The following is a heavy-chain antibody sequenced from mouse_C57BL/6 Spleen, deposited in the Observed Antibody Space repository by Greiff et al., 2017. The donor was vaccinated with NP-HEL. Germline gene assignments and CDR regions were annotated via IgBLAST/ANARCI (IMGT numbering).Heavy chain of an antibody. CDR3: ARSRNYGGSPFDY. CDR1: GYAFSSSW. V-gene: IGHV1-82*01. D-gene: IGHD1-1*01. Sequence: LVESGPELVKPGASVKISCKASGYAFSSSWMNWVKQRPGKGLEWIGRIYPGDGDTNYNGKFKGKATLTADKSSSTAYMQLSSLTSEDSAVYFCARSRNYGGSPFDYWGQGTTLTVSS. CDR2: IYPGDGDT. J-gene: IGHJ2*01.